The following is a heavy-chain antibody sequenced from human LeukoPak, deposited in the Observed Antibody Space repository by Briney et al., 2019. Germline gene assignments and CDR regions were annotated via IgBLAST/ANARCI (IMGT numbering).Heavy chain of an antibody. V-gene: IGHV1-69*13. Sequence: SVKVSCKASGGTFSSYAISWVRQAPGQGLEWMGGIIPIFGTANYAQKFQGRVTITADESTSTAYTELSSLRSEDTTVYYCARAGEYCSSTSCYRFDYWGQGTLVTVSS. CDR2: IIPIFGTA. CDR1: GGTFSSYA. CDR3: ARAGEYCSSTSCYRFDY. D-gene: IGHD2-2*01. J-gene: IGHJ4*02.